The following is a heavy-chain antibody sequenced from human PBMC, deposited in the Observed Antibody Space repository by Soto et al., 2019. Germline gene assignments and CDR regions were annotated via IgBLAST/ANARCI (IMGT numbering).Heavy chain of an antibody. V-gene: IGHV5-51*01. CDR3: ARHPQGFWSGYNYFDY. D-gene: IGHD3-3*01. Sequence: GESLKISCKGSGYSFTSYWIGWVRQMPGKGLEWMGIIYPGDSDTRYSPSFQGQVTISADKSISTAYLQWSSLKASDTAMYYCARHPQGFWSGYNYFDYWGQGTLVTVSS. J-gene: IGHJ4*02. CDR2: IYPGDSDT. CDR1: GYSFTSYW.